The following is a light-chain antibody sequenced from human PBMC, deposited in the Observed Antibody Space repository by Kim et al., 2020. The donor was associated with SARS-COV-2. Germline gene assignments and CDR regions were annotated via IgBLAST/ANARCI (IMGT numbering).Light chain of an antibody. CDR3: NSRDRSGTSYV. CDR1: SLRSYD. Sequence: AVGQTVKITCQGGSLRSYDASWYQQRTGQAPVLVIYAKNSRPSGIPDRFSGSSTGDTASLTITGAQAEDEADYYCNSRDRSGTSYVFGTGTKVTVL. J-gene: IGLJ1*01. V-gene: IGLV3-19*01. CDR2: AKN.